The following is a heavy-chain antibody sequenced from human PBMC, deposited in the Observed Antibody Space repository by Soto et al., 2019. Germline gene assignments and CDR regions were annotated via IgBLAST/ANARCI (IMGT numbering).Heavy chain of an antibody. CDR2: ISFDGNII. J-gene: IGHJ4*02. CDR1: EFTFSSYA. CDR3: ARTFDTITYYFDY. D-gene: IGHD3-9*01. V-gene: IGHV3-30-3*01. Sequence: GGSLRLSCAASEFTFSSYAMHWIRQAPGKGLEWLAVISFDGNIIQYADSVKGRFIISRDNSKNTLYLQMNSLRGDDTAVYYCARTFDTITYYFDYWGQGTLVTVYS.